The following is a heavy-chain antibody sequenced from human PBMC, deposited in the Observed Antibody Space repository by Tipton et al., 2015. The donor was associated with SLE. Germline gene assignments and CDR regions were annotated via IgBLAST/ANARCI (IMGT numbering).Heavy chain of an antibody. CDR1: GGSISSGDYY. Sequence: LRLSCTVSGGSISSGDYYWSWIRQPPGKGLEWIGSIYHSGSTYYNPSLKSRVTISVDTSKNQFSLKLSSVTAADTAVYYCAGDLAYWGQGTLFPVSS. CDR3: AGDLAY. J-gene: IGHJ4*02. V-gene: IGHV4-39*07. CDR2: IYHSGST.